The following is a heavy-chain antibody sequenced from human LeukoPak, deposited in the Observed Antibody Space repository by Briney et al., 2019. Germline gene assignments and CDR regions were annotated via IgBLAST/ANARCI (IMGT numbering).Heavy chain of an antibody. J-gene: IGHJ4*02. CDR2: ISWYSGSI. V-gene: IGHV3-9*01. Sequence: PGRSLRLSCAVSGFTFDDYAMHWVRQAPGKGLEWVSGISWYSGSIAYADSVKGRFTISRDNAKNSLYLQMNSLRPEDTALYYCAKGNCGADCYPDYWGQGTLVTVSS. CDR1: GFTFDDYA. CDR3: AKGNCGADCYPDY. D-gene: IGHD2-21*02.